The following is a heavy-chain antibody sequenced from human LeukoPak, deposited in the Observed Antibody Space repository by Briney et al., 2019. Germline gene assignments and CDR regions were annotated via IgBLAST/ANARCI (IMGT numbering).Heavy chain of an antibody. CDR3: AKRIQSAMAMGY. Sequence: GGSLRLSCVASGFTFSNSAMSWVRQAPGKGLEWVSGISGNVGSTYYADSVKGRFTISRDNSKNTMYLQMNSLRAEDTAVYYCAKRIQSAMAMGYWGQGTLVTVSS. V-gene: IGHV3-23*01. J-gene: IGHJ4*02. CDR1: GFTFSNSA. D-gene: IGHD5-18*01. CDR2: ISGNVGST.